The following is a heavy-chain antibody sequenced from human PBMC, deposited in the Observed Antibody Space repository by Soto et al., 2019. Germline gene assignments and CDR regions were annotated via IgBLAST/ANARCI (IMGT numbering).Heavy chain of an antibody. CDR1: GYSIVGYY. CDR2: IYGDGGA. Sequence: PWETRSLTWGFSGYSIVGYYWNLIRQHPGKGLEWLAHIYGDGGANYNPSLKRRVAISAYSSKNQVSLTLRSVTAADTAVYFCAREIPLAQGYYMGVEYWGQGILVIVS. V-gene: IGHV4-59*01. CDR3: AREIPLAQGYYMGVEY. D-gene: IGHD3-10*01. J-gene: IGHJ4*02.